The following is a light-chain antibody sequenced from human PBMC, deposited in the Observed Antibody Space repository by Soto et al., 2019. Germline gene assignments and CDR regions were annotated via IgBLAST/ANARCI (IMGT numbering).Light chain of an antibody. J-gene: IGKJ1*01. CDR1: QGISNY. V-gene: IGKV1-17*03. CDR3: QHYNSYGT. Sequence: DIQMTQSPSAMSASVGYRVTITCRASQGISNYLAWFQQKPGKVPKRLIYHASSLETGVPSRFSGSGSGTEFTLTISSLQPDDFATYYCQHYNSYGTFGQGTKVDIK. CDR2: HAS.